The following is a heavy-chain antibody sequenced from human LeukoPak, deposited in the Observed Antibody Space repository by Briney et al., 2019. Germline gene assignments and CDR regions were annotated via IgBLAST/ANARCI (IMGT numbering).Heavy chain of an antibody. CDR3: AREPGYGFVVGYYFDY. D-gene: IGHD5-12*01. J-gene: IGHJ4*02. Sequence: QPGGSLRLSCAASGFTFSSYWMSWVRQAPGKGLEWVANIKQDGSEKYYVDSVKGRFAISRDNAKNSLYLQMNSLRAEDTAVYYCAREPGYGFVVGYYFDYWGQGTLVTVSS. V-gene: IGHV3-7*01. CDR1: GFTFSSYW. CDR2: IKQDGSEK.